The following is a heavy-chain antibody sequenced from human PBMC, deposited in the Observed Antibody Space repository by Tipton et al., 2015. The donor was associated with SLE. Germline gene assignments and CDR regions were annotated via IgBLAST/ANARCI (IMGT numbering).Heavy chain of an antibody. CDR2: IYYSGST. CDR3: AREGVHFWSGSSYYYYYYMDV. Sequence: TLSLTCTVSGGSISSSSYYWGWIRQPPGKGLEWIGSIYYSGSTYYNPSLKSRVTISLDTSKNQFSLKLSSVTAADTAVYYCAREGVHFWSGSSYYYYYYMDVWGKGTTVTVSS. D-gene: IGHD3-3*02. J-gene: IGHJ6*03. V-gene: IGHV4-39*07. CDR1: GGSISSSSYY.